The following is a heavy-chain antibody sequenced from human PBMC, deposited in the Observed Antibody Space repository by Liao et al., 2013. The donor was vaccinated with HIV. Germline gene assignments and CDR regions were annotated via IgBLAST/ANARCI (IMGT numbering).Heavy chain of an antibody. D-gene: IGHD5-18*01. CDR1: GGSFSGHY. CDR2: INDGGST. CDR3: ARGPRYSXGYNYYYMDV. V-gene: IGHV4-34*02. Sequence: QVQLQQWGAGLVKPSETLSLTCGVYGGSFSGHYWSWIRQPPGKGLEWIGEINDGGSTIYNPSLKSRVTISIDTSKNQFSLNLRSVMAADTAVYYCARGPRYSXGYNYYYMDVWGKGTTVTVSS. J-gene: IGHJ6*03.